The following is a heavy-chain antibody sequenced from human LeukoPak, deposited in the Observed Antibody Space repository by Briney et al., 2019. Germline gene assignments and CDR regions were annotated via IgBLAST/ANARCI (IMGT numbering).Heavy chain of an antibody. CDR1: GFTFSSHW. D-gene: IGHD5-18*01. V-gene: IGHV3-7*01. Sequence: PGGSLRLSCAASGFTFSSHWMIWVRQAPGKGLEWVANIKPGGSEKYYVDSVRGRFTISRDNAKNSLYLQMNSLRAEDTAVHYCGVGRYNYGYDYWGQGTLVTVSS. CDR2: IKPGGSEK. J-gene: IGHJ4*02. CDR3: GVGRYNYGYDY.